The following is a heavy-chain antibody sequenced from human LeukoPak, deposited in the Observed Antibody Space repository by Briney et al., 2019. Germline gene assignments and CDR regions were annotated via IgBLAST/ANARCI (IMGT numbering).Heavy chain of an antibody. CDR1: GFTVSNSD. J-gene: IGHJ6*02. Sequence: GGSLRLSCAASGFTVSNSDMSWVRQAPGKGLEWVSVIYSGDIGGYTYYSDSVKCRLTSSRDNYKNTMNLQMNSMRDEDTAVYYCARDPNYYNYGMDVWGQGTMVTVSS. CDR3: ARDPNYYNYGMDV. CDR2: IYSGDIGGYT. V-gene: IGHV3-66*01.